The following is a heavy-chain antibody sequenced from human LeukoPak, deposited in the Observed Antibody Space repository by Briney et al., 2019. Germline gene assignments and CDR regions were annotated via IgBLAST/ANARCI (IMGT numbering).Heavy chain of an antibody. CDR1: RFTFSSYW. D-gene: IGHD4-23*01. CDR2: IKQDGSEK. J-gene: IGHJ4*02. V-gene: IGHV3-7*04. CDR3: ARAVGNSGTDY. Sequence: QSGGSLRLSCAASRFTFSSYWMSWVRQAPGKGLEWVANIKQDGSEKYYVDSVRGRFTISRDNAKNSLYLQMNSLRAEDTAVYYCARAVGNSGTDYWGQGTLVTVSS.